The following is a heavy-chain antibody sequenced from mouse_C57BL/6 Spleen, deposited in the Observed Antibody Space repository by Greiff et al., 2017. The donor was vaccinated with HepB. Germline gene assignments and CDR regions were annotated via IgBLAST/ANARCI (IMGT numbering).Heavy chain of an antibody. D-gene: IGHD4-1*01. V-gene: IGHV5-6*01. CDR2: ISSGGSYT. CDR3: AGQGLGPWFAY. CDR1: GFTFSSYG. Sequence: EVQVVESGGDLVKPGGSLKLSCAASGFTFSSYGMSWVRQTPDKRLEWVATISSGGSYTYYPDSVKGRFTISRDNAKNTLYLQMSSLKSEYTAMYYGAGQGLGPWFAYWGQGTLVTVSA. J-gene: IGHJ3*01.